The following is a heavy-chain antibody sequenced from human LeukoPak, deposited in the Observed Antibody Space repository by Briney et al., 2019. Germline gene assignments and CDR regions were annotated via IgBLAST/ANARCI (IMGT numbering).Heavy chain of an antibody. CDR3: ARDLRKHDSREY. CDR2: IYSGGST. D-gene: IGHD3-22*01. J-gene: IGHJ4*02. Sequence: PGGSLRLSCAASGFTVSSSYMSWVRQAPGKGLEWVSVIYSGGSTYHADSVKGRFTISRDNDKNTLYLQMNSLRVEDTAVYYCARDLRKHDSREYWGQGTLVTVSS. CDR1: GFTVSSSY. V-gene: IGHV3-53*01.